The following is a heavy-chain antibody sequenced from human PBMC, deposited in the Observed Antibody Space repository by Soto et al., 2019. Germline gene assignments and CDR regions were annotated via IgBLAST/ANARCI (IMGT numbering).Heavy chain of an antibody. V-gene: IGHV3-48*02. CDR1: GFTFSSYS. Sequence: PGGSLRLSCAASGFTFSSYSMNWVRQAPGKGLEWVSYISSSSSTIYYADSVKGRFTISRDNAKNSLYLQMNSLRDEDTAVYYCARDQNPYYYDSSGYSFDYWGQGNLVTVSS. D-gene: IGHD3-22*01. J-gene: IGHJ4*02. CDR2: ISSSSSTI. CDR3: ARDQNPYYYDSSGYSFDY.